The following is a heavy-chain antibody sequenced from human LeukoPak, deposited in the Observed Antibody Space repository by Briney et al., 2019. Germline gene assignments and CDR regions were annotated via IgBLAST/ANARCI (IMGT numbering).Heavy chain of an antibody. CDR3: AKTIVGAHLYYFDY. Sequence: GGSLRPSCAASGFTFSSYAMSWVRQAPGKGLEWVSAISGSGGSTYYADSVKGRFTISRDNPKNTLYLQMNSLRAEDTAVYYCAKTIVGAHLYYFDYWGQGTLVTVSS. V-gene: IGHV3-23*01. CDR1: GFTFSSYA. D-gene: IGHD1-26*01. CDR2: ISGSGGST. J-gene: IGHJ4*02.